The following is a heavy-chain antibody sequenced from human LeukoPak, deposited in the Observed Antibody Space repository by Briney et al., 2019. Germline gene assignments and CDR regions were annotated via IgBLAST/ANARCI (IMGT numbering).Heavy chain of an antibody. V-gene: IGHV3-23*01. Sequence: GGSLRLSCAASGFTFSSYAMSWVRQAPGKGLEWVSAISGSGGSTYYAASVKGRFTISRDNSKNTLYLQMNRLRAEDTAVYYCASAVHTHAGTDYWGQGTLVTVSS. D-gene: IGHD6-13*01. CDR1: GFTFSSYA. J-gene: IGHJ4*02. CDR3: ASAVHTHAGTDY. CDR2: ISGSGGST.